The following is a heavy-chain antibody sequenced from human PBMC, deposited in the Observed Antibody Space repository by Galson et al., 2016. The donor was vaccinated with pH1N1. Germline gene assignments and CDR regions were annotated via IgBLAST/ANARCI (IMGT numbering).Heavy chain of an antibody. V-gene: IGHV7-4-1*04. CDR2: INTNTGNP. CDR3: ARSYCSSTSCYGGSYYYYGMDV. CDR1: GYTFTSNA. J-gene: IGHJ6*02. Sequence: SCKASGYTFTSNAMNWVRQAPGQGLEWMGWINTNTGNPTYAQGFTGRFVFSLDTSVSMAYLQISSLKAEDTAVYYCARSYCSSTSCYGGSYYYYGMDVWGQGTTVTVSS. D-gene: IGHD2-2*01.